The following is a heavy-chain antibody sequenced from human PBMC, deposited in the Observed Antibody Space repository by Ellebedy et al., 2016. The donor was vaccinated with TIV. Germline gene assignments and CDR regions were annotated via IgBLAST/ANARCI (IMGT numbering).Heavy chain of an antibody. Sequence: GESLKISCAASGFTVTTDYMSWVRQAPGKGPEWVSTIYSGGAAYYGDSVKGGFTVSRDNSKNTVYLQMNSLRVEDTAVYFCARNRDANGWYVDLWGQGTLVTVSS. D-gene: IGHD6-19*01. CDR1: GFTVTTDY. CDR3: ARNRDANGWYVDL. V-gene: IGHV3-66*01. CDR2: IYSGGAA. J-gene: IGHJ5*02.